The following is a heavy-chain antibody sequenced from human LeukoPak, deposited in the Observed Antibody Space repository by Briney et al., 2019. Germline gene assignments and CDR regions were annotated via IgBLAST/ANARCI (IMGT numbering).Heavy chain of an antibody. V-gene: IGHV4-34*01. Sequence: PSETPSLTCAVYGGSFSGYYWSWIRQPPGKGLEWIGEINHSGSTNYNLSLKSRVTISVDTSKNQFSLKLSSVTAADTAVYYCARGARYCSSTSCYRSGYYFDYWGQGTLVTVSS. CDR1: GGSFSGYY. CDR3: ARGARYCSSTSCYRSGYYFDY. CDR2: INHSGST. J-gene: IGHJ4*02. D-gene: IGHD2-2*01.